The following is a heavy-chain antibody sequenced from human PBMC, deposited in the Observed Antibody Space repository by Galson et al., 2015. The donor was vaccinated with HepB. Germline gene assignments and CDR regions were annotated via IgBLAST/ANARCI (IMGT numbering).Heavy chain of an antibody. Sequence: LVKPTQTLTLTCTFSGFSLTTSGVIVGWIRQPPGKALEWLALIYWDDDKRYSPSLRSSLTITKDTSKNQVVLTMTNMDPMDTATYYCAHSTTNWAVGFDYWGQGILVTVSA. CDR3: AHSTTNWAVGFDY. CDR2: IYWDDDK. J-gene: IGHJ4*02. CDR1: GFSLTTSGVI. V-gene: IGHV2-5*02. D-gene: IGHD1-1*01.